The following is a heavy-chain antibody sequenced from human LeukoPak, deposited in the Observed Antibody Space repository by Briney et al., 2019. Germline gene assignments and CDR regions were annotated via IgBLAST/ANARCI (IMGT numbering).Heavy chain of an antibody. Sequence: PSETLSLTCTVADGSIRSGAYSWSWIRKPPGKGLEWIGYIYYSGSTNYNPSLKSRVTISVDTSKNQFSLKLSSVTAADTAVYYCARETSQKGAHYMDVWGKGTTVTISS. V-gene: IGHV4-61*08. CDR1: DGSIRSGAYS. CDR2: IYYSGST. J-gene: IGHJ6*03. CDR3: ARETSQKGAHYMDV. D-gene: IGHD3-16*01.